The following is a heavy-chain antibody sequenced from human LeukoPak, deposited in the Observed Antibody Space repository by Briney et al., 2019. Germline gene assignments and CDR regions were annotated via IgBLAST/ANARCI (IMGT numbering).Heavy chain of an antibody. CDR3: ARTYSSSWYRPSTDAFDI. J-gene: IGHJ3*02. D-gene: IGHD6-13*01. Sequence: GGSLRLSCAASGFTVSSNYMSWVRQAPGKGLEWVSVIYSGGSTYYADCVKGRFTISRDNSKNTLYLQMNSLRAEDTAVYYCARTYSSSWYRPSTDAFDIWGQGTMVTVSS. CDR2: IYSGGST. V-gene: IGHV3-66*01. CDR1: GFTVSSNY.